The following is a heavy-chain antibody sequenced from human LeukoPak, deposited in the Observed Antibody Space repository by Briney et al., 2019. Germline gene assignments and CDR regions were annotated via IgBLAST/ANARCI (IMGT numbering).Heavy chain of an antibody. Sequence: KTGGSLRLSCAASGFTFSSYAMSWVRQAPGKGLEWVSVISASGGTSYYANSVKGRFTISRDNAKNSLYLQMNSLRAEDTAVYYCARDRIIAAATYYMDVWGKGTTVTVSS. CDR2: ISASGGTS. CDR1: GFTFSSYA. CDR3: ARDRIIAAATYYMDV. V-gene: IGHV3-23*01. D-gene: IGHD6-13*01. J-gene: IGHJ6*03.